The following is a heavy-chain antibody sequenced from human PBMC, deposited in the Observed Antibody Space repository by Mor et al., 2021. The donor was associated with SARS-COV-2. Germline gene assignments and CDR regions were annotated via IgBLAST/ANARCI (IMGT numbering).Heavy chain of an antibody. CDR3: AREHSGFDPYYYYGMDV. Sequence: GRFTISRDNARNSLSLQMNSLRAEDTAVYYCAREHSGFDPYYYYGMDVWGQGTTVTVSS. J-gene: IGHJ6*02. V-gene: IGHV3-11*05. D-gene: IGHD5-12*01.